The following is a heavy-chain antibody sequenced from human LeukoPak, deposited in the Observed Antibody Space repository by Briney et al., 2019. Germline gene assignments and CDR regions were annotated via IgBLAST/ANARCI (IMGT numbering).Heavy chain of an antibody. CDR1: GYTFTSYD. D-gene: IGHD2-2*01. CDR3: AISSCTISCYIFDN. V-gene: IGHV1-69*05. Sequence: SVKVSCKASGYTFTSYDINWVRQAPGQGLEWMGGVIPIFDTTDYAQKFQGGVTITTDESTSTAYMELSSLRSEDTAMYYCAISSCTISCYIFDNWGQGTLVTVSS. J-gene: IGHJ4*02. CDR2: VIPIFDTT.